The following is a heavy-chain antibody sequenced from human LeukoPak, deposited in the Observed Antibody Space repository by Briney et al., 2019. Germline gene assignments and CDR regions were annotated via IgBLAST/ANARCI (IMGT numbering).Heavy chain of an antibody. J-gene: IGHJ6*03. D-gene: IGHD6-19*01. Sequence: ASVKVSCKASGYTFTNYDINWVRQATGQGLEWMGWMNPNSGNTGYGQKFQGRVTMTRDMSTSTVYMELSSLRSEDTAVYYCARARIAVAGNTDAYYMDVWGKGTTVTVSS. CDR3: ARARIAVAGNTDAYYMDV. V-gene: IGHV1-8*01. CDR1: GYTFTNYD. CDR2: MNPNSGNT.